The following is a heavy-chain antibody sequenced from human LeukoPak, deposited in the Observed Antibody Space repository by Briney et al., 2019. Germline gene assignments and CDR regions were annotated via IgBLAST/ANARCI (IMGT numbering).Heavy chain of an antibody. J-gene: IGHJ4*02. D-gene: IGHD2-15*01. CDR1: GGSISSDY. CDR2: IYYSGTT. Sequence: SETLSLTCTVSGGSISSDYWSWIRQSPGKGLEWIGYIYYSGTTSYNPSLKSRVTISLDTSKNQFSLKLSSVTAADTAVYYCARLLDCSGGSCSNYFDYWGQGTLVTVSS. CDR3: ARLLDCSGGSCSNYFDY. V-gene: IGHV4-59*01.